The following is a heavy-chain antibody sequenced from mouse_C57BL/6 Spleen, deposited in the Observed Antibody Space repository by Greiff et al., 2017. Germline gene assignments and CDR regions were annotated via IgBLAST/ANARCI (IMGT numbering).Heavy chain of an antibody. Sequence: EVKLVESGGGLVKPGGSLKLSCAASGFTFSDYGMHWVRQAPEKGLEWVAYISSGSSTIYYADTVKGRFTISRDNAKNTLFLQMTSLRSEDTAMYYCARRLLHYAMDYWGQGTSVTVSS. J-gene: IGHJ4*01. D-gene: IGHD3-2*02. CDR1: GFTFSDYG. CDR2: ISSGSSTI. CDR3: ARRLLHYAMDY. V-gene: IGHV5-17*01.